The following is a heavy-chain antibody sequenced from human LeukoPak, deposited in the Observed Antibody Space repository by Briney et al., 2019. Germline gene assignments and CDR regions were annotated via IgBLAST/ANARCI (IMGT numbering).Heavy chain of an antibody. D-gene: IGHD2-8*01. CDR3: ARGRGAVPRCPYFDY. CDR2: FIPIFGTA. V-gene: IGHV1-69*05. J-gene: IGHJ4*02. Sequence: GSSVKVSCKASGGTFSSYAISWMRQAPGQGLEWMGGFIPIFGTANYAQKFQGRVTITTDESTSTAYMELSSLRSEDTAVYYCARGRGAVPRCPYFDYWGQGTLVTVSS. CDR1: GGTFSSYA.